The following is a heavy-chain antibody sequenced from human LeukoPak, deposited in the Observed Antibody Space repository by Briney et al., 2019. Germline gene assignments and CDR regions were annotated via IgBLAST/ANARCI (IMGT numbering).Heavy chain of an antibody. V-gene: IGHV1-8*02. CDR3: ARGDWAPEY. CDR1: EYTFTGYH. D-gene: IGHD3-9*01. J-gene: IGHJ4*02. Sequence: ASVKVSCKASEYTFTGYHMHWVRQATGQGLEWMGWMNPNSGNTGYAQKFQGRVTMTRNTSISTAYMELSSLRSEDTAVYYCARGDWAPEYWGQGTLVTVSS. CDR2: MNPNSGNT.